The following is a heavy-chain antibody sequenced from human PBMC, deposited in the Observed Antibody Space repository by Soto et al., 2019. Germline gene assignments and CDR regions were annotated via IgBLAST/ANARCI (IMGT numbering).Heavy chain of an antibody. CDR3: ARRAPGTNFDY. Sequence: EVQLLDSGGGLVQPGGSLRLSCAASGFTFSSYAMNWVRQAPGKGLEWVSVISGSGDSTYYADSVKGRFTISRDNSKNTLYLQINSLGAEDPAVYYCARRAPGTNFDYSGQRTLVNVSS. D-gene: IGHD6-13*01. CDR2: ISGSGDST. CDR1: GFTFSSYA. V-gene: IGHV3-23*01. J-gene: IGHJ4*02.